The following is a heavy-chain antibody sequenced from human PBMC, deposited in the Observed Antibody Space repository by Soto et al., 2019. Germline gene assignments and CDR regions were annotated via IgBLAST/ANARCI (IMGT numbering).Heavy chain of an antibody. CDR2: IYYSGST. D-gene: IGHD3-10*01. CDR3: ARVWGGAFDI. J-gene: IGHJ3*02. Sequence: SETPSLTCTVSGGSISSYYWSWIRQPPGKGLEWIGYIYYSGSTNYNPSLKSRVTISVDTSKNQFSLKLSSVTAADTAVYYCARVWGGAFDIWGQGTMVTVSS. CDR1: GGSISSYY. V-gene: IGHV4-59*01.